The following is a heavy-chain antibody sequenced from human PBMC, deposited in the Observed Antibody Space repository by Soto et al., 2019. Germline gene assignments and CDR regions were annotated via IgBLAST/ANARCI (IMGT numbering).Heavy chain of an antibody. CDR2: INAGNGNT. J-gene: IGHJ4*02. CDR1: GYTFTSYA. D-gene: IGHD3-22*01. CDR3: ARRLEYYDSSGSLGY. V-gene: IGHV1-3*01. Sequence: ASVNVSCKASGYTFTSYAMHWVRQAPGQRLEWMGWINAGNGNTKYSQKFQGRVTITRDTSASTAYMELSSLRSEDTAVYYCARRLEYYDSSGSLGYWGQGTLVTVSS.